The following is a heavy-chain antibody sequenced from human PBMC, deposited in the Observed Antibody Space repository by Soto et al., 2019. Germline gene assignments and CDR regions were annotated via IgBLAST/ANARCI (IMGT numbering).Heavy chain of an antibody. V-gene: IGHV3-30*18. J-gene: IGHJ5*02. CDR3: PKYVDNSGWRLALDP. D-gene: IGHD6-19*01. CDR1: GFKFSTYG. Sequence: GSLRLSCAASGFKFSTYGMHWVRQAPGKGLEWVAIISRDSSEIFYGDSVRGRFTISRDNSKNLLFLQMNSLRPEDTAVYYCPKYVDNSGWRLALDP. CDR2: ISRDSSEI.